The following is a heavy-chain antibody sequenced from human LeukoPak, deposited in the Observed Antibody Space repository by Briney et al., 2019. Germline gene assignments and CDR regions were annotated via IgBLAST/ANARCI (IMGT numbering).Heavy chain of an antibody. V-gene: IGHV4-59*01. D-gene: IGHD3-22*01. CDR1: GGSISSYY. J-gene: IGHJ2*01. Sequence: SETLSLTCTVSGGSISSYYWSWIRQPPGKGLEWIGYIYYSGSTNYNPSLKSRVTISVDTSKNQFSLKLSSVTAADTAVYYCARDMSGSYYDSSGPHRYFDRWGRGTLVTVSS. CDR2: IYYSGST. CDR3: ARDMSGSYYDSSGPHRYFDR.